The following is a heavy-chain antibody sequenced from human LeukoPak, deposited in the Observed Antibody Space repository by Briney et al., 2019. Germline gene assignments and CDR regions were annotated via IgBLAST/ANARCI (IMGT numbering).Heavy chain of an antibody. CDR1: GFTFTSSA. CDR2: IVVGSGNT. J-gene: IGHJ3*02. Sequence: ASVKVSCKASGFTFTSSAMQWVRQARGQRLEWIGWIVVGSGNTNYAQKFQGRVTITRDMSTSTAYMELSSLRSEDTAVYYCAAASEIVVVTADAFDIWGQGTMVTVSS. D-gene: IGHD2-21*02. V-gene: IGHV1-58*02. CDR3: AAASEIVVVTADAFDI.